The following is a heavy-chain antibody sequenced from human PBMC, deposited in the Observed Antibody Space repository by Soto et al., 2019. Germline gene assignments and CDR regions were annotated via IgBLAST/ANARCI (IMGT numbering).Heavy chain of an antibody. Sequence: EVQLVESGGGLIQPGGSLRLSCAATGFTVSSNYMNWVRQAPGKGPEWVSVTYSGGRTYYADSVKGRFTVSRDSSKNTRYLQLNSLRGEDSAVYYCARVVSYYDYAMDVWGKGTTVTVSS. CDR3: ARVVSYYDYAMDV. J-gene: IGHJ6*04. CDR2: TYSGGRT. CDR1: GFTVSSNY. V-gene: IGHV3-53*01.